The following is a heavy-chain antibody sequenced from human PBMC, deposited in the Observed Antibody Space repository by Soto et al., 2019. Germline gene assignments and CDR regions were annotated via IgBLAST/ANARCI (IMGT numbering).Heavy chain of an antibody. Sequence: WTWIRQFPGKGLEWIGYIYYSGSTNYNPSLKSRVTMSLDTSKNQFSLKLSSVTAADTAVYYCARHFPDMDVWGQGTTVTVFS. CDR2: IYYSGST. J-gene: IGHJ6*02. V-gene: IGHV4-59*08. CDR3: ARHFPDMDV.